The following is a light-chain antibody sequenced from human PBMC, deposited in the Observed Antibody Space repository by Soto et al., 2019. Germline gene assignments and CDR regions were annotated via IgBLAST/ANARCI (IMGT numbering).Light chain of an antibody. V-gene: IGKV3-20*01. CDR3: QQYGRSPWT. Sequence: ETVLTQSPGTLSLSPGERATLSCRASQTIRSNYLAWYRQTPGQAPRLLIYGASNRATGIADRFSGSGSGTDVTLIISRLEHEDFALYYCQQYGRSPWTFGQGTKVEIK. CDR2: GAS. J-gene: IGKJ1*01. CDR1: QTIRSNY.